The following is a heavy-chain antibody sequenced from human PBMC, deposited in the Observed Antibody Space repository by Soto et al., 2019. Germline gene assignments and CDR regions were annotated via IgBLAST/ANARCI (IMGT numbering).Heavy chain of an antibody. CDR1: GFTFSSYE. J-gene: IGHJ4*02. V-gene: IGHV3-48*03. CDR2: ISSSGSTI. Sequence: GWSLRLSCAASGFTFSSYEMNLVRQAPGKGLEWVSYISSSGSTIYYADSVKGRFTISRDNAKNTVYLQVDSLRVEDTAEYHCAIGEWLSKSYFNFWGEGTPVTVS. D-gene: IGHD3-3*01. CDR3: AIGEWLSKSYFNF.